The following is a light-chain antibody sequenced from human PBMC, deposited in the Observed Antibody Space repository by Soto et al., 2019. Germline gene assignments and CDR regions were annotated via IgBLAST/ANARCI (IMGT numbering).Light chain of an antibody. CDR3: SSYTRSSTSYV. V-gene: IGLV2-14*01. Sequence: QSALTQPASVSGSPGQSITISCTGTSSDVGGYNYVSWYQQHPGKAPKLMIYEVSNRPSRVSNRFSGSKSGNTASLTISCLQAEDEADYYCSSYTRSSTSYVFGTGTKLTVL. CDR2: EVS. CDR1: SSDVGGYNY. J-gene: IGLJ1*01.